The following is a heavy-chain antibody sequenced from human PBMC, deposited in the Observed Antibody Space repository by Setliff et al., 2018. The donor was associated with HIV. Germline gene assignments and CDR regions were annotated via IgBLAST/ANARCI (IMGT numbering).Heavy chain of an antibody. Sequence: GASVKVSCKASGGTFKSYAISWVRQAPGQGLEWMGGLIPIFGAANYAQRFQGRVTITADESTSTAYMELSSLRSEDTAVYYCARWVEYISSSGPLYYNYYMDVWGKGTTVTVSS. CDR3: ARWVEYISSSGPLYYNYYMDV. D-gene: IGHD6-6*01. J-gene: IGHJ6*03. CDR2: LIPIFGAA. CDR1: GGTFKSYA. V-gene: IGHV1-69*13.